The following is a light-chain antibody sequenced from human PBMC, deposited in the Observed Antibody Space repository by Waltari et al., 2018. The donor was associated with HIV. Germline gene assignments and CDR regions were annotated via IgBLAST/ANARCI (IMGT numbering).Light chain of an antibody. Sequence: QSALTQPRSVSGSPGQTVTISCTGTRRDVGGYDSVSWYLQHPGKVPKLIIYEVIKRPSGVPDRFSGSKSGNTVSLTISGLQTEDEADYFCCSYAGTYTYVLFGGGTKLTVL. CDR3: CSYAGTYTYVL. V-gene: IGLV2-11*01. CDR1: RRDVGGYDS. CDR2: EVI. J-gene: IGLJ3*02.